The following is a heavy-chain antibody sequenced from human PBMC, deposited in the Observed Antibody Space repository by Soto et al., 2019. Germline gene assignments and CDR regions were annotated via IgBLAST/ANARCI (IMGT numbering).Heavy chain of an antibody. CDR1: GGSFISYA. Sequence: GXSVKVSCNASGGSFISYAIIWGRRAPGQGLGWMVGIIPIFGTANYAQKFQGRVTITADESTSTAYMELSSLRSEDTAVYYCARNSREAAGTHYYYGMDVWGQGTTVTVSS. D-gene: IGHD6-13*01. CDR3: ARNSREAAGTHYYYGMDV. CDR2: IIPIFGTA. J-gene: IGHJ6*02. V-gene: IGHV1-69*13.